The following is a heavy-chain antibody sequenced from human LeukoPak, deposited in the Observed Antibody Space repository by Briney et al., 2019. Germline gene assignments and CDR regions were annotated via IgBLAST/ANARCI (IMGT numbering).Heavy chain of an antibody. CDR3: ANPRYDRSGYYYVD. J-gene: IGHJ4*02. D-gene: IGHD3-22*01. V-gene: IGHV1-3*01. CDR1: GYTFTDYT. Sequence: ASVKVSCKASGYTFTDYTMHWLRQAPGQRLDWMGWINGGSGYTKYSPEFQGRVTITRDTSASTAYMELSSLRSEDTAVYYCANPRYDRSGYYYVDWGQGTLVTVSS. CDR2: INGGSGYT.